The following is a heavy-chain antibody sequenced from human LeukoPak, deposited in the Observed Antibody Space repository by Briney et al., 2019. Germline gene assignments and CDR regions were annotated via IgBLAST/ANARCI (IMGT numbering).Heavy chain of an antibody. CDR3: AKPRAGDRDAFDI. CDR1: GYTFTSYA. Sequence: GALVKVSCKASGYTFTSYAMHWVRQAPGQGLEWMGWINPNSAGTKYVQQFQGRVTMTRDTSISTAYMELTSLRSDDTAVYYCAKPRAGDRDAFDIWGQGTMVIVSS. J-gene: IGHJ3*02. V-gene: IGHV1-2*02. CDR2: INPNSAGT. D-gene: IGHD2-21*02.